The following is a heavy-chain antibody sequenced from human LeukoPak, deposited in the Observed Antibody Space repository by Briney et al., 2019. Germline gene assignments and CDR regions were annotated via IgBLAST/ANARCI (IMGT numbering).Heavy chain of an antibody. CDR2: ISTTSDYI. V-gene: IGHV3-21*01. CDR1: GFTFSSYS. D-gene: IGHD6-13*01. Sequence: PGGSLRLSCAGSGFTFSSYSMNWVRQAPGKGLEWVSSISTTSDYIYYADSLKGRLTISRDNAKNSLYLQMNSLRAEDTAVYYCARGGIYSQGFDYWGQGTLVTVSS. CDR3: ARGGIYSQGFDY. J-gene: IGHJ4*02.